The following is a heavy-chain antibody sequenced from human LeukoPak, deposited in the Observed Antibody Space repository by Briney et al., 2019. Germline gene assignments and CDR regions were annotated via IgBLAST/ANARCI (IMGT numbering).Heavy chain of an antibody. CDR3: ARDLTTKGVVATIMGIFDY. CDR2: INPNSGGT. J-gene: IGHJ4*02. Sequence: ASVKVSCKASGYTFTGYYMHWVRQAPGHGLEWMGWINPNSGGTNYAQKFQGRVTMTRDTSISTAYMELSRLRSDDTAVYYCARDLTTKGVVATIMGIFDYWGQGTLVTVSS. V-gene: IGHV1-2*02. D-gene: IGHD5-12*01. CDR1: GYTFTGYY.